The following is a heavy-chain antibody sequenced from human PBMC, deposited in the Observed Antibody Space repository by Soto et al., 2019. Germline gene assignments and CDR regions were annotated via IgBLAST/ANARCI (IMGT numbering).Heavy chain of an antibody. D-gene: IGHD3-10*01. J-gene: IGHJ4*02. CDR1: GRLFNNHW. V-gene: IGHV5-51*01. CDR3: ARGYFDSGQGYDI. Sequence: GESLKISFKLPGRLFNNHWIFFVLQTPGKGLEWMGLIFTRDSETKTSTSFQGKVYFSVENSINTAYLQWTSLKTTDTGIYLCARGYFDSGQGYDIWGKGTMVNV. CDR2: IFTRDSET.